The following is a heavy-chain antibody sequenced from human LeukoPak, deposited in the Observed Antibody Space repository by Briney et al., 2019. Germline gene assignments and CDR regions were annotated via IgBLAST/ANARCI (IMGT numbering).Heavy chain of an antibody. V-gene: IGHV1-69*13. CDR3: AKGVAAAGDYGMDV. Sequence: ASVKVSCKASGGTFSSYAISWVRQAPGQWLEWMGGNIPIFGTANYAQKFQGRVTITADESTSTAYMELSSLRAEDTAVYYCAKGVAAAGDYGMDVWGQGTTVTVSS. CDR1: GGTFSSYA. D-gene: IGHD6-13*01. J-gene: IGHJ6*02. CDR2: NIPIFGTA.